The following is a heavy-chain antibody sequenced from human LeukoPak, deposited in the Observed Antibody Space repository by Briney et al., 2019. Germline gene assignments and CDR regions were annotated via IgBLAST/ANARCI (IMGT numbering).Heavy chain of an antibody. CDR1: GLTFSSCW. V-gene: IGHV3-7*01. Sequence: PGGSLRLSCAASGLTFSSCWMSWVRQAPGKGLEWVANIKQDGSAKYYVDSVKGRFTISRDNAKNSLYLQMDSLRAEDTAVYYCAKDFAGVFDYWGQGTPVTVSS. J-gene: IGHJ4*02. CDR2: IKQDGSAK. D-gene: IGHD2-8*01. CDR3: AKDFAGVFDY.